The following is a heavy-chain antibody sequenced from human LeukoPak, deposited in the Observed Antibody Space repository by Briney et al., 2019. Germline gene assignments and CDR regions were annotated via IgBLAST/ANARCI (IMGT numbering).Heavy chain of an antibody. CDR3: ARSYSGSYSTPFFFDY. CDR1: GGTFSSYA. CDR2: IIPIFGTA. V-gene: IGHV1-69*13. D-gene: IGHD1-26*01. Sequence: GASVKVSCKASGGTFSSYAISWVRQAPGQGLEWMGGIIPIFGTANYAQKFQGRVTITADESTSTAYMELSSLRSEDTAVYYCARSYSGSYSTPFFFDYWGQRTLVTVSS. J-gene: IGHJ4*02.